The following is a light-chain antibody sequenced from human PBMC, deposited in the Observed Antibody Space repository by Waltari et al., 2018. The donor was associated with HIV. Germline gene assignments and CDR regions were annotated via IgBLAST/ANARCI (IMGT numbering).Light chain of an antibody. J-gene: IGLJ3*02. Sequence: NFMLTQPHSVSESPGKTVTISCTRSSGNLASNYVQWYQLRPGTSPTTVIYEDKQRPSGVPDRFSGSIDSSSNSASLTISGLKTEDEADYYCQSYDSSNFWVFGGGTKLTVL. CDR1: SGNLASNY. CDR2: EDK. CDR3: QSYDSSNFWV. V-gene: IGLV6-57*01.